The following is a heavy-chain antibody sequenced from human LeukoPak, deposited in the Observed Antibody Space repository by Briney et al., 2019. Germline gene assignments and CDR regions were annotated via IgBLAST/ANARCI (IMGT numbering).Heavy chain of an antibody. J-gene: IGHJ4*02. V-gene: IGHV4-59*12. CDR3: ARKPNSEYYFDY. D-gene: IGHD3-10*01. CDR1: GGSISSYY. Sequence: PSETLSLTCTVSGGSISSYYWSWIRQPPGKGLEWIGYIYYSGSTNYNPSLKSRVTISVDTSKNQFSLKVSSVTAVDTAVYYCARKPNSEYYFDYWGQGTLVTVSS. CDR2: IYYSGST.